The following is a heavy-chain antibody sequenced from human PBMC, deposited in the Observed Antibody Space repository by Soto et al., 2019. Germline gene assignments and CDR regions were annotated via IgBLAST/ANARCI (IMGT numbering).Heavy chain of an antibody. D-gene: IGHD4-17*01. CDR1: GGSITSSSW. J-gene: IGHJ5*02. V-gene: IGHV4-4*02. CDR3: ARDYGIPAVVGFDP. Sequence: QVQLQESGPGLVKPSGTLSLTCAVYGGSITSSSWWSWVRQPPGKGLEWIGEIYRSGSTNYNPSLKSRVTISIDKSKNQFSLNVRSVTAADTAVYYCARDYGIPAVVGFDPWGQGTLVTVSS. CDR2: IYRSGST.